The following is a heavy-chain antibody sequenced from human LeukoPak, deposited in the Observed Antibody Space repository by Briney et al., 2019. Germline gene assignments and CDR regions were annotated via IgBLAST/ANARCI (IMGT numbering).Heavy chain of an antibody. D-gene: IGHD3-10*01. Sequence: SVKVSCKASGGTFSSHAISWVRQAPGQGLEWMGGIIPIFGTANYAQKFQGRVTITADKSTSTAYMELSSLRSEDTAVYYCARTYGSGSPFDYWGQGTLVTVSS. CDR1: GGTFSSHA. J-gene: IGHJ4*02. V-gene: IGHV1-69*06. CDR2: IIPIFGTA. CDR3: ARTYGSGSPFDY.